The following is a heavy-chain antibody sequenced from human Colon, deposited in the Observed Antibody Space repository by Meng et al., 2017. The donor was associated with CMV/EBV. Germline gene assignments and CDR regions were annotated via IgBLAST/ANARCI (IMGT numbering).Heavy chain of an antibody. D-gene: IGHD3-10*01. CDR3: ARGLYGSGRHQIDY. J-gene: IGHJ4*02. Sequence: QGQLQQGGAGLLKSSETLSLTCAVYGGSFSGYYWSWIRQPPGKGLEWIGEINHSGSTNYNPSLKSRVTISVDTSKNQFSLKLSSVTAADTAVYYCARGLYGSGRHQIDYWGQGTLVTVSS. V-gene: IGHV4-34*01. CDR1: GGSFSGYY. CDR2: INHSGST.